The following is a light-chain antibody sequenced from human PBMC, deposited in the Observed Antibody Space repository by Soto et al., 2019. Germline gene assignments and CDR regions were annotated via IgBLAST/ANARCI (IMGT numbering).Light chain of an antibody. V-gene: IGLV2-14*03. J-gene: IGLJ2*01. CDR2: SHN. Sequence: QSALTQPASVSGSPGQSITISCTGTSSDVGSYNYVSWYQQLPGAAPKLLMYSHNIRPSGVPDRFSASTSGTSASLVISGLRSEDEADYHCATWDDDVSGVVFGGGTKLTVL. CDR1: SSDVGSYNY. CDR3: ATWDDDVSGVV.